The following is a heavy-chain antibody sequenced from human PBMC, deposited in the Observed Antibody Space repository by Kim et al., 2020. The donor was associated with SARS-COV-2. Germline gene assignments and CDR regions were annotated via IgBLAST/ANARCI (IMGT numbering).Heavy chain of an antibody. Sequence: DSVKGRFTNSNDNAKNTLNLQMNSRGAEDTAVYYCAKDGEGGYIYGSADYWGQGTLVTVSS. V-gene: IGHV3-23*01. CDR3: AKDGEGGYIYGSADY. J-gene: IGHJ4*02. D-gene: IGHD5-18*01.